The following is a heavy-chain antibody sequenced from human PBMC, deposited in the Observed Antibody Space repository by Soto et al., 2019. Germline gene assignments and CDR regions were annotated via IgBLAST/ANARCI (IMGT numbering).Heavy chain of an antibody. Sequence: SGPTLVNPTQTLTLTCTFSGFSLSTSGVGVGWIRQPPGKTLEWLARIDWDDNKYYSPSLKTRLTISKDTSKTQVVLIMTNMDPVDTATYYCARTLIRDRGESPDYWGPGTLVTVSS. D-gene: IGHD3-10*01. V-gene: IGHV2-70*11. CDR3: ARTLIRDRGESPDY. J-gene: IGHJ4*02. CDR2: IDWDDNK. CDR1: GFSLSTSGVG.